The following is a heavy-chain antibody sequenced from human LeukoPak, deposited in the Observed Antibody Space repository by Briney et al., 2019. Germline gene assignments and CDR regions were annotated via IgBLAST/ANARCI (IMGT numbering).Heavy chain of an antibody. CDR2: IYPGDSDT. V-gene: IGHV5-51*01. D-gene: IGHD3-10*01. CDR3: ARHLNNYYGSGSYYNAIDY. Sequence: GESLKISCKGSGYSFTSYWIGWVRQMPGKGLEWMGIIYPGDSDTRYSPSFQGQVTISADKFISTAYLQWGSLKAWDTAMYYCARHLNNYYGSGSYYNAIDYWGQGTLVTVSS. CDR1: GYSFTSYW. J-gene: IGHJ4*02.